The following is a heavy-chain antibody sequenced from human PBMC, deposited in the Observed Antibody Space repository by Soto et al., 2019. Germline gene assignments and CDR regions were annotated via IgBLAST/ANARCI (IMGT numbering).Heavy chain of an antibody. J-gene: IGHJ5*02. V-gene: IGHV4-31*03. Sequence: PSQPIPLPNTVADGTIRSRGYHRSRNHQHPGKGLEWIGYIYYSGSTYYNPSLKSRVTISVDTSKNQFSLKLSSVTAADTAVYYCARSIDPWGQGTLVTVSS. CDR1: DGTIRSRGYH. CDR3: ARSIDP. CDR2: IYYSGST.